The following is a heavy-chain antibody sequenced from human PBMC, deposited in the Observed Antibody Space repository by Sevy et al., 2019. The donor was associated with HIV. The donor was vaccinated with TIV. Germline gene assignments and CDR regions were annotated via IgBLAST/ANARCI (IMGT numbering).Heavy chain of an antibody. D-gene: IGHD6-19*01. J-gene: IGHJ4*02. CDR1: GFSISPYA. CDR2: MLYDGSTR. V-gene: IGHV3-30*09. Sequence: GGSLRLSCAASGFSISPYAFHWVRQAPGKGLEWVALMLYDGSTRYYADSAKGRFAISKDNSKNTLYLQMNSLRIEDTAIYYCARDAGYSTGWYAGYWGQGTLVTVSS. CDR3: ARDAGYSTGWYAGY.